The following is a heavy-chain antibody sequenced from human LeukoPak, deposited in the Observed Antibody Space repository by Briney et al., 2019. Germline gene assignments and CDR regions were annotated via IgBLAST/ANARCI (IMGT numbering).Heavy chain of an antibody. CDR1: GDSVSSDSYY. CDR3: ARDSRGYYDSSGYFDY. CDR2: IYYSGTT. V-gene: IGHV4-61*03. J-gene: IGHJ4*02. Sequence: PSETLSLTCTVSGDSVSSDSYYWSWIRQPPGKGLEWIAYIYYSGTTKYNPSLKSRVTIAVDTSKNHFSLKLSSVTAADTAVYYCARDSRGYYDSSGYFDYWGQGTLATVSS. D-gene: IGHD3-22*01.